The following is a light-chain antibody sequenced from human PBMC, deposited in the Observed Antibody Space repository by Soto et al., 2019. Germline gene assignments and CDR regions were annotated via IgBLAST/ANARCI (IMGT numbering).Light chain of an antibody. CDR1: QSVSSSY. J-gene: IGKJ1*01. V-gene: IGKV3-20*01. Sequence: EIVLTQSPGTLSLSPGERATLSCRASQSVSSSYLAWYQQKPGQAPRLLIYGASSRATGIPDRFSGSGSWTDLTLTISRLEPEDFAVYYWQQYVCSPCTFGQGTKVEIK. CDR3: QQYVCSPCT. CDR2: GAS.